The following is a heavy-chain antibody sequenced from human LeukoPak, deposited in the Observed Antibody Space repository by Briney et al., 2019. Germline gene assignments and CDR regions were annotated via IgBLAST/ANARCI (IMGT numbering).Heavy chain of an antibody. V-gene: IGHV3-20*04. CDR3: ANPPTVTSFDH. D-gene: IGHD4-11*01. CDR2: INWNGGST. J-gene: IGHJ4*02. Sequence: PGGSLRLSCAASGFTFDDYGMNWVRQAPGKGLEWVSGINWNGGSTGYADSVKGRFTISRDNAKNSLYLQMNSLRAEDTAVYYCANPPTVTSFDHWGQGTLVTVSS. CDR1: GFTFDDYG.